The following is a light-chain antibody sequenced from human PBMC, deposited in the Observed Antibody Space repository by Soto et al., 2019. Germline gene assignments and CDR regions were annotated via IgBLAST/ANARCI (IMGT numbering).Light chain of an antibody. CDR1: QTITSSY. J-gene: IGKJ2*01. Sequence: EIVLTQSPGTLSLSPGERATLSCRARQTITSSYLAWYQQKPGQAPRRRIYGASSRATGTPDRFSGSGSGRDFTLTISRLETEDFAVYYCQQYGSSPQTFGQGTKVEIK. V-gene: IGKV3-20*01. CDR2: GAS. CDR3: QQYGSSPQT.